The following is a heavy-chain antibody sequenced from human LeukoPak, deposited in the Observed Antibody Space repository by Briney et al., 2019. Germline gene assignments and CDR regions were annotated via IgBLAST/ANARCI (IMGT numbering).Heavy chain of an antibody. V-gene: IGHV3-30*02. Sequence: GGSLRLSCAASGFTFSSYGMHWVRQAPGKGLEWVAFIRYDGSNKYYADSVKGRFTISRDNSKNTLYLQMNSLRAEDTAVYYCAKDSNARVYYYDSSGYPDYWGQGTLVTVSS. CDR2: IRYDGSNK. CDR1: GFTFSSYG. CDR3: AKDSNARVYYYDSSGYPDY. D-gene: IGHD3-22*01. J-gene: IGHJ4*02.